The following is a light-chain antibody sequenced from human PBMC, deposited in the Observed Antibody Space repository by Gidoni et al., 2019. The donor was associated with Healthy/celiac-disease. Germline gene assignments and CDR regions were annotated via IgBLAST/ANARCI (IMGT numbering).Light chain of an antibody. CDR2: GSS. CDR1: SPNIGAGYD. Sequence: QSVLTQPPSVSGAPGQRVTISCTGSSPNIGAGYDVHWYQQLPGTAPKLLIYGSSNRPSGVPDRFSGSKSGTSASLAITGLQAEDEADYYCQPYDSSLSGSVSGGGTKLTVL. J-gene: IGLJ2*01. V-gene: IGLV1-40*01. CDR3: QPYDSSLSGSV.